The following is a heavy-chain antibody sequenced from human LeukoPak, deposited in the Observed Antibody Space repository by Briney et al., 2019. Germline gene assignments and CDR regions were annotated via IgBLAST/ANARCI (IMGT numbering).Heavy chain of an antibody. Sequence: PGGSLRLSCAASGFTFSSSAMSWVRQAPGKGLEWVSAISNNGGYTYYTDSVQGRFTISRDNSKNTLYLQMNSLRAEDTAVYYCARVPKKRGYSYGPFDYWGQGTLVTVSS. V-gene: IGHV3-23*01. D-gene: IGHD5-18*01. CDR1: GFTFSSSA. CDR3: ARVPKKRGYSYGPFDY. J-gene: IGHJ4*02. CDR2: ISNNGGYT.